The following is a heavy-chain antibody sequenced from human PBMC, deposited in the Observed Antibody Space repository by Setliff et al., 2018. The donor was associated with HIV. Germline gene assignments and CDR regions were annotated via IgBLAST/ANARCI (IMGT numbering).Heavy chain of an antibody. CDR1: GYTFTTYD. CDR2: ISPYNGHT. V-gene: IGHV1-18*01. CDR3: ARDSEWGSYIFWTFDI. Sequence: ASVKVSCKASGYTFTTYDITWVRQAPGQGLEWLGWISPYNGHTNFAQKFQGRVTMTTDTSTSTAYMEIKSLTSDDTAVYYCARDSEWGSYIFWTFDIWGQGTMVTVSS. D-gene: IGHD1-26*01. J-gene: IGHJ3*02.